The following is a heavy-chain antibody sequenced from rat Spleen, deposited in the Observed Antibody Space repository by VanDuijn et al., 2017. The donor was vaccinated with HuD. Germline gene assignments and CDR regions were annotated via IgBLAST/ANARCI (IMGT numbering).Heavy chain of an antibody. CDR3: AKAGVYSSPYFDY. CDR1: GFTFSNYY. J-gene: IGHJ2*01. V-gene: IGHV5-25*01. Sequence: EVQLVESGGGLVQPGRSMKLSCAASGFTFSNYYMAWVRQAPTKGLEWVASISPSGGSTYYRDSVKGRFTISRDNAKNTLYLQMDSLRSEDTATYYCAKAGVYSSPYFDYWGQGVMVTVSS. CDR2: ISPSGGST. D-gene: IGHD1-2*01.